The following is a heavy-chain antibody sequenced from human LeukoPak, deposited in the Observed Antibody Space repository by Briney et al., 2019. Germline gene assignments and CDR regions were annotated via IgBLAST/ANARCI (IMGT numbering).Heavy chain of an antibody. CDR2: ISAYNGNT. V-gene: IGHV1-18*01. Sequence: ASVKVSCKASGYTFTSYGISWVRQAPGQGLEWMGWISAYNGNTNYAQKLQGRVTMTTDTSTSTAYMELGSLRSDDTAVYYCAREEYCNSTSCYKAFDIWGQGTVVTVSS. CDR1: GYTFTSYG. J-gene: IGHJ3*02. CDR3: AREEYCNSTSCYKAFDI. D-gene: IGHD2-2*02.